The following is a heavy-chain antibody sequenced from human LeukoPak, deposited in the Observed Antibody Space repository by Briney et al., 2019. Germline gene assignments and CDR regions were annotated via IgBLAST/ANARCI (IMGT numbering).Heavy chain of an antibody. D-gene: IGHD1-7*01. Sequence: ASVNVSCKASGYTFSGYYMHWIRQAPGQGLEWMGWINPNSGSTNYAQKFQGRVTMTRDTSISTVYMELDRLRFDDMAVYYCARGFRKTGTTVWWFDPWGQGTLVTVSS. V-gene: IGHV1-2*02. CDR3: ARGFRKTGTTVWWFDP. CDR1: GYTFSGYY. CDR2: INPNSGST. J-gene: IGHJ5*02.